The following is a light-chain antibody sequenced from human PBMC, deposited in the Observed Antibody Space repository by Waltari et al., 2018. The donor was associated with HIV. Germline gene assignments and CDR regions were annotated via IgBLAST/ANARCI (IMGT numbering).Light chain of an antibody. CDR3: QSADSSATYRV. Sequence: QSVLTQPPSASGTPGQRVTISCSGSSSNIGSNYVYWYQQLPGTAPKLLIYRNNQRPSGIPERFSGSSSGTTVTLTISGVQAEDEADYYCQSADSSATYRVFGGGTKLTVL. J-gene: IGLJ3*02. V-gene: IGLV1-47*01. CDR2: RNN. CDR1: SSNIGSNY.